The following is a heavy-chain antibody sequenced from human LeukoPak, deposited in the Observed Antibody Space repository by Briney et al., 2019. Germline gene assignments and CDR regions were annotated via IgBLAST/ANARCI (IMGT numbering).Heavy chain of an antibody. CDR2: ISISGTTI. V-gene: IGHV3-48*03. J-gene: IGHJ3*02. CDR1: GFRISSYE. Sequence: PGGSLRLSCVASGFRISSYEMNWVRQAPGKGLEWISYISISGTTICYADSVKGRFTISRDNAKNSVYLQMNSLSVEDTAVYYCAREIWGQGTMVTVSS. CDR3: AREI.